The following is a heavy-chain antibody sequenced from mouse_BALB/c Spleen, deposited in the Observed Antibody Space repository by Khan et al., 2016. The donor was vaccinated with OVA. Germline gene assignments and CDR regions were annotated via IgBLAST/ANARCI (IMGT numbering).Heavy chain of an antibody. CDR1: GFSLTTYG. J-gene: IGHJ3*01. Sequence: QVQLKQSGPGLVQPSQSLSITCTVSGFSLTTYGVHWVRQSPGKGLEWLGRIWSGGNTDYNAPFISRQSITKDNSTCHAAFKMNSLQADDTATDDCAGNSYMYDFTYWGQGTLVTASA. CDR2: IWSGGNT. D-gene: IGHD2-14*01. CDR3: AGNSYMYDFTY. V-gene: IGHV2-2*01.